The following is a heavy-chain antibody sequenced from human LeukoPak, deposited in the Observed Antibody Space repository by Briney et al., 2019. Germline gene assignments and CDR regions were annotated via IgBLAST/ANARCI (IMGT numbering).Heavy chain of an antibody. Sequence: ASVKVSCKASAYTFISYGISWVRQAPGQGLEWMAWISPYNDNTYYAQNLQGRVTVTTDTSTSTAYMELRSLRSDDTAVYYCAREWTYDSYQNVFDIWGQGTMVTVS. CDR1: AYTFISYG. J-gene: IGHJ3*02. CDR3: AREWTYDSYQNVFDI. CDR2: ISPYNDNT. D-gene: IGHD3-22*01. V-gene: IGHV1-18*01.